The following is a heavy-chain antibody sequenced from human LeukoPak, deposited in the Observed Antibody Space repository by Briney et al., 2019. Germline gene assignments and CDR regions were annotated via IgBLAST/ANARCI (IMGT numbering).Heavy chain of an antibody. CDR1: GGSISSGGYY. J-gene: IGHJ6*02. CDR3: AGAMMVLDYYYGMDV. V-gene: IGHV4-31*03. D-gene: IGHD4/OR15-4a*01. CDR2: IYYSGST. Sequence: PSETLSLTCTVSGGSISSGGYYWSWIRQHPGKGLEWIGYIYYSGSTYYNPSLKSRVTISVDTSKNQFSLKLSSVTAADTAVYYCAGAMMVLDYYYGMDVWGQGTTVTVSS.